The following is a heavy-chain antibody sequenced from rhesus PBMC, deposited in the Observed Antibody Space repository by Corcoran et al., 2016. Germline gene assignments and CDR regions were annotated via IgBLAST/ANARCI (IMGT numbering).Heavy chain of an antibody. CDR2: INPNNGNT. Sequence: QVQLVQSGAEVKKPGASVKLSCKASGYTFPSSYIKWGRQAPGQVLEWKGWINPNNGNTGYAQKFQGRVTMTRDTSTSTAYMELSSLRSEDTAVYYCTRDRNYGGLDSWGQGVVITVSS. J-gene: IGHJ6*01. CDR1: GYTFPSSY. D-gene: IGHD1-26*01. CDR3: TRDRNYGGLDS. V-gene: IGHV1S9*01.